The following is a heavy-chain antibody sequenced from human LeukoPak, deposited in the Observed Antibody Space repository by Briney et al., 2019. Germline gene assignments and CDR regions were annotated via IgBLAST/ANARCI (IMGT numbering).Heavy chain of an antibody. CDR2: INADSGGT. CDR3: ARQADYLDNSGHYYVGGRNP. D-gene: IGHD3-22*01. J-gene: IGHJ4*02. Sequence: GASVKVSCKASRYIFTGFNFHWVRQAPGQGLEWMGRINADSGGTDLAQKFQGRITMTRDTSVSTTYMELTGLISDDTAIYYCARQADYLDNSGHYYVGGRNPGVRGTLVTVSS. CDR1: RYIFTGFN. V-gene: IGHV1-2*06.